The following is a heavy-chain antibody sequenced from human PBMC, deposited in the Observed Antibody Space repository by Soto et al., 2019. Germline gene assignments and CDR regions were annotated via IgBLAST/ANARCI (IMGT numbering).Heavy chain of an antibody. CDR3: ARGLLLLYYYYYGRDV. CDR1: GLTLSSYE. Sequence: GILRRPCVPSGLTLSSYEMDWVGQAPGKGLEWVSYISSSGSTIYYADSVKGRFTISRDNAKSSLYLQMNSLRAEDTAVYYCARGLLLLYYYYYGRDVWGQGTTVTVSS. D-gene: IGHD3-22*01. CDR2: ISSSGSTI. J-gene: IGHJ6*02. V-gene: IGHV3-48*03.